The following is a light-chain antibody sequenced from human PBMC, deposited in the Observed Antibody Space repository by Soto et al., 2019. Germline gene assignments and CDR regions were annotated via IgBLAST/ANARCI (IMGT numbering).Light chain of an antibody. Sequence: SVLAQPPSASGAPGQRVTISCSGSSSNIGSNTVNWYQQLPGTAPKLLIYTNNQRPSGVRDRFSGSRSGTSASLAISGLQSEDEADYYCAAWDDSMNGFVFGTGTKVIVL. CDR1: SSNIGSNT. CDR3: AAWDDSMNGFV. CDR2: TNN. J-gene: IGLJ1*01. V-gene: IGLV1-44*01.